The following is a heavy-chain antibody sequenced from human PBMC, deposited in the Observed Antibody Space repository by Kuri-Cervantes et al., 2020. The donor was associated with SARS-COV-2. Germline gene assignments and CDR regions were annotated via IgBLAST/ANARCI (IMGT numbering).Heavy chain of an antibody. D-gene: IGHD6-19*01. CDR1: GFTFSSYA. V-gene: IGHV3-23*01. CDR2: ISGSGGST. J-gene: IGHJ3*02. CDR3: VRDDGGSYGSGWYDALDI. Sequence: GGSLRLSCAASGFTFSSYAMSWVRQAPGKGLEWVSAISGSGGSTYYADSVKGRFTISRDNPKKSLYLQMNSLRAEDTAVYFCVRDDGGSYGSGWYDALDIWGQGTAVTVSS.